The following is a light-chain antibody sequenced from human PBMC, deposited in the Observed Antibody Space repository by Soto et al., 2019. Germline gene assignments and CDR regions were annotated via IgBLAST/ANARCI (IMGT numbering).Light chain of an antibody. CDR2: DAS. J-gene: IGKJ1*01. Sequence: DTQLTQSPPSLSASVGDRVTITCQASHHISDYLNWYQQKPGKAPKLLIYDASKLETGVPSRFSGSGSGTDFTFTISSLQPEDFATYYCQQSYSTPRTFGQGTKVEIK. CDR1: HHISDY. CDR3: QQSYSTPRT. V-gene: IGKV1-33*01.